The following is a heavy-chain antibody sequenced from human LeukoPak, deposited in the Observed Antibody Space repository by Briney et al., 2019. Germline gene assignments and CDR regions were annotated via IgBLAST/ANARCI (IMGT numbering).Heavy chain of an antibody. CDR1: GGSISSSNW. CDR2: IYHSGST. V-gene: IGHV4-4*02. J-gene: IGHJ4*02. CDR3: ASTISGYYYGYYFDY. D-gene: IGHD3-22*01. Sequence: SETLSLTCAVSGGSISSSNWWSWVRQPPGKGLEWIGEIYHSGSTNYNPSLKSRVTISVDTSKNQFSLKLSSVTAADTAVYYCASTISGYYYGYYFDYWGQGILVTVSS.